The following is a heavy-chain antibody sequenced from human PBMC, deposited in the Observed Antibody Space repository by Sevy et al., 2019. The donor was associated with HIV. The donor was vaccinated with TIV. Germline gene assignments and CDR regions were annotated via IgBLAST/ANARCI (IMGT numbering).Heavy chain of an antibody. CDR1: GFTFSTYA. Sequence: GGSLRLSCAASGFTFSTYAMNWVRQAPGKGLEWVSTISGSGGSTYYADSVKGRFTISRDNPKNTLYLQMNSLRAEDTAVYYCAKDFYSSGWEWGTFDIWGQGTMVIVSS. CDR3: AKDFYSSGWEWGTFDI. J-gene: IGHJ3*02. D-gene: IGHD6-19*01. CDR2: ISGSGGST. V-gene: IGHV3-23*01.